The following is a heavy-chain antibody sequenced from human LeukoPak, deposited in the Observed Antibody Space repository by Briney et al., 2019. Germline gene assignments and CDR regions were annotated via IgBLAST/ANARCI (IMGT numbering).Heavy chain of an antibody. J-gene: IGHJ4*02. CDR1: GFTFSSYG. Sequence: RSGGSLRLSCAASGFTFSSYGMHWVRQAPGKGLEWVAFIRYDGSNKYYADSVKGRFTISRDNSKNTLYLQMNSLRAEDTAVYYCAKAPYSSSWYWYSSGWSVDYWGQGTLVTVSS. V-gene: IGHV3-30*02. CDR2: IRYDGSNK. D-gene: IGHD6-13*01. CDR3: AKAPYSSSWYWYSSGWSVDY.